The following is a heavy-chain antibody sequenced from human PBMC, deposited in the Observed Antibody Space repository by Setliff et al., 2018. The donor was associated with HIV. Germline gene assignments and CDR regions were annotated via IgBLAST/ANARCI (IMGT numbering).Heavy chain of an antibody. CDR1: GGTFRTFG. Sequence: GASVKVSCKASGGTFRTFGISWVRQAPGQGLEWMGWISGFNGNTKYAQSFQDRVAMTTETATSTAYMEMRSLRSDDTAVYYCARKSLTGTIDSWGQGTLVTVSS. D-gene: IGHD1-1*01. J-gene: IGHJ4*02. V-gene: IGHV1-18*01. CDR3: ARKSLTGTIDS. CDR2: ISGFNGNT.